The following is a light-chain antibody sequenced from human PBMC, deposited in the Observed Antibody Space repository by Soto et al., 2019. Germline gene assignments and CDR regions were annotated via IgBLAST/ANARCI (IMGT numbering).Light chain of an antibody. CDR2: DSD. CDR1: GSNIGAGYD. J-gene: IGLJ1*01. CDR3: QSYDSSLSGSTV. V-gene: IGLV1-40*01. Sequence: QPVLTQPPSVSGAPGQRVTISCTGSGSNIGAGYDVHWYQQLPGTAPKLLIYDSDNRPSGVPDRFSGSKSGTSASLTITGLQAEDEADYYCQSYDSSLSGSTVFGTGTKLTVL.